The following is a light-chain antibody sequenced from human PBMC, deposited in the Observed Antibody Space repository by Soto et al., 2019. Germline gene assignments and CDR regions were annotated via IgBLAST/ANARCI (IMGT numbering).Light chain of an antibody. Sequence: EIVLTQSPATLSLSPGERVTLSCRASQSVSSFLAWYQQQPGQAPRLLIYGASSRAIGIPDRFSGSGSGTDFTLTISRLEPEDFAVYYCQQYGSLPWTFGQGTKVEIK. J-gene: IGKJ1*01. V-gene: IGKV3-20*01. CDR1: QSVSSF. CDR2: GAS. CDR3: QQYGSLPWT.